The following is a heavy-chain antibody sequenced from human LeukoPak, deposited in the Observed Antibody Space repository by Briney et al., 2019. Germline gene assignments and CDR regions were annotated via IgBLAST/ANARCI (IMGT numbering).Heavy chain of an antibody. CDR1: GFTFSSYA. D-gene: IGHD2-2*01. Sequence: GGSLRLSCAASGFTFSSYAMSWVRQAPGKGLEWVSAISGSGGSTYYADSVKGQFTISRDNSKNTLYLQMNSLRAEDTAVYYCAKGYCSSTSCWVDYWGQGTLVTVSS. CDR3: AKGYCSSTSCWVDY. CDR2: ISGSGGST. J-gene: IGHJ4*02. V-gene: IGHV3-23*01.